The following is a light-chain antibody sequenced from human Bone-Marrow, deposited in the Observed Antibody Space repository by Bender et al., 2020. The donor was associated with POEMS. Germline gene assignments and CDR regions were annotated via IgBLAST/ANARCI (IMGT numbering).Light chain of an antibody. CDR1: NIGRKS. Sequence: SYVLTQPPSVSVAPGQTAKITCGGNNIGRKSVHWYQQKSGQAPVLVVFDDSDRPSGIPERFSGSNSGDTASLTVSGLQAEDEADYYCSSFAGGNNLLFGGGTKLTVL. CDR3: SSFAGGNNLL. CDR2: DDS. V-gene: IGLV3-21*02. J-gene: IGLJ2*01.